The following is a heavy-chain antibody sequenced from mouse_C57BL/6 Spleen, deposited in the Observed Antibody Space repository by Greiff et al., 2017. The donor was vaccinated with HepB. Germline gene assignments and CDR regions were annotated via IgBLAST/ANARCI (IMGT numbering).Heavy chain of an antibody. CDR2: INPYNGDT. D-gene: IGHD2-1*01. V-gene: IGHV1-20*01. J-gene: IGHJ1*03. Sequence: VQLKQSGPELVKPGDSVKICCKASGYSFTGYFMNWVMQSHGKSLEWIGRINPYNGDTFYNQKFKGKATLTVDKSSSTAHMELRSLTSEDSAVYYCARLDYGNYHWYFDVWGTGTTVTVSS. CDR1: GYSFTGYF. CDR3: ARLDYGNYHWYFDV.